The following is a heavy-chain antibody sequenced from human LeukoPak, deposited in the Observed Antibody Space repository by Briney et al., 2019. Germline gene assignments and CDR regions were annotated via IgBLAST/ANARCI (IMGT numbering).Heavy chain of an antibody. V-gene: IGHV1-69*04. D-gene: IGHD1-1*01. CDR2: IIPILGIA. Sequence: GASVKVSCKASGGTFSSYAISWVRQAPGQGLEWMGRIIPILGIANYAQKFQGRVTITADKSTSTAYMELSSLRSEDTAVYYSARGQLERRGRPDYYYYYMDVWGKGTTVTVSS. CDR3: ARGQLERRGRPDYYYYYMDV. CDR1: GGTFSSYA. J-gene: IGHJ6*03.